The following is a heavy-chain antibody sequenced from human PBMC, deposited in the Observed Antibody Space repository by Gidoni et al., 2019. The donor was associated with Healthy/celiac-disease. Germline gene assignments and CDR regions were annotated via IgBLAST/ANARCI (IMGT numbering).Heavy chain of an antibody. Sequence: AASGFTVSSNYMSWVRQAPGKGLEWVSVIYSGGSTYYADSVKGRFTISRDNSKNTLYLQMNSLRAEDTAVYYCARETATLDAFDIWGQGTMVTVSS. CDR2: IYSGGST. CDR3: ARETATLDAFDI. D-gene: IGHD6-25*01. V-gene: IGHV3-66*01. CDR1: GFTVSSNY. J-gene: IGHJ3*02.